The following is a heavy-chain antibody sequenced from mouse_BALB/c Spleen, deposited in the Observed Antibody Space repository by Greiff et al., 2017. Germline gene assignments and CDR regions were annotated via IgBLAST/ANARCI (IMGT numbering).Heavy chain of an antibody. CDR2: ISYSGST. V-gene: IGHV3-8*02. J-gene: IGHJ4*01. Sequence: EVKLMESGPSLVKPSQTLSLTCSVTGDSITSGYWNWIRKFPGNKLEYMGYISYSGSTYYNPSLKSRISITRDTSKNQYYLQLNSVTTEDTATYYCARSLITTATGAMDYWGQGTSVTVSS. CDR1: GDSITSGY. CDR3: ARSLITTATGAMDY. D-gene: IGHD1-2*01.